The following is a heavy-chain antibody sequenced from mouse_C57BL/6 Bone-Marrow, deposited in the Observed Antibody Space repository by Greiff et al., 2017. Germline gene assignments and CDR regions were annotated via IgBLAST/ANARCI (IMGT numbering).Heavy chain of an antibody. CDR3: ARHKSFYWYFDV. V-gene: IGHV5-6*01. D-gene: IGHD1-3*01. CDR1: GFTFSSYG. J-gene: IGHJ1*03. CDR2: ISSGGSYT. Sequence: EVKLVESGGDLVKPGGSLKLSCAASGFTFSSYGMSWVRQTPDKRLAWVATISSGGSYTYYPDSVKGRFTISRDNAKNTLYLQMSSLKSEDTAMYYCARHKSFYWYFDVWGTGTTVTVSS.